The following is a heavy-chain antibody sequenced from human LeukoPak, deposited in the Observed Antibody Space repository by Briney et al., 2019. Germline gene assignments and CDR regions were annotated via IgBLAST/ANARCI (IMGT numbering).Heavy chain of an antibody. Sequence: VASVKVSCQASGYTFIDYYIHWVRQAPGQGLEWMGRIIPIFGTANYAQKFQGRVTITTDESTSTHYMELSSLRSEDTAVYYCADTAYDSSGYYLPYWGQGTLVTVSS. J-gene: IGHJ4*02. V-gene: IGHV1-69*05. CDR3: ADTAYDSSGYYLPY. D-gene: IGHD3-22*01. CDR1: GYTFIDYY. CDR2: IIPIFGTA.